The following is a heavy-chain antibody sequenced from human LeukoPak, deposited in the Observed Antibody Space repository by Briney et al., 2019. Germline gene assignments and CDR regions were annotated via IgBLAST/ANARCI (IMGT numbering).Heavy chain of an antibody. J-gene: IGHJ5*02. V-gene: IGHV3-23*01. D-gene: IGHD2-15*01. CDR3: AKRRISSGSNWFDP. Sequence: PGGSLRFSCAASGFTFSSYAMSWVRQAPGKGLGWVAAISGSGGSTYYADSVKGRFTISRNNSKNTLYLQMNSLRAEDTAVYYCAKRRISSGSNWFDPWGQGTLVTVSS. CDR1: GFTFSSYA. CDR2: ISGSGGST.